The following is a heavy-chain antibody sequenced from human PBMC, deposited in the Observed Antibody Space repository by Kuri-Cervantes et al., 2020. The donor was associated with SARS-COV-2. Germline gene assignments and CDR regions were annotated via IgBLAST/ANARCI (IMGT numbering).Heavy chain of an antibody. D-gene: IGHD3-10*01. Sequence: ASVKVSCKASGYTFTSYGINWVRQATGQGLEWMGWMNPNSGNTGYAQKFQGRVTMTRNTSISTAYMELSSLRSEDTAVYYCASGKIWFGELFDYWGQGTLVTVSS. CDR1: GYTFTSYG. CDR2: MNPNSGNT. V-gene: IGHV1-8*02. J-gene: IGHJ4*02. CDR3: ASGKIWFGELFDY.